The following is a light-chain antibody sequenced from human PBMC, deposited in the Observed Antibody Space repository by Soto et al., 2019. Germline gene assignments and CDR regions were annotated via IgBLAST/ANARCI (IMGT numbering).Light chain of an antibody. CDR3: HQYGSSPWT. J-gene: IGKJ1*01. V-gene: IGKV3-20*01. CDR1: QSVTSSY. CDR2: GAS. Sequence: EIVLTQSPGTLSLSPGERATLSCRASQSVTSSYLAWYQQKPGQPGQPPRLLIYGASTRATGIPDRFSGSGSGTDFTLTISRLEPEDFAVYYCHQYGSSPWTFGQGSKVEIK.